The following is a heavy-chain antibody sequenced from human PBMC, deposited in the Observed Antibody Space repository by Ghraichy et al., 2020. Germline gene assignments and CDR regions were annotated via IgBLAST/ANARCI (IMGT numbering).Heavy chain of an antibody. Sequence: SETLSLTCTVSGGSISSYYWSWIRQPAGKGLEWIGRIYTSGRTNYNPSLKSRVTMSVDTSKKQFSLKLSSVTAADTAVYYCARVRITIFGVDGGPNWFDPWGQGTLVTVSS. V-gene: IGHV4-4*07. CDR3: ARVRITIFGVDGGPNWFDP. J-gene: IGHJ5*02. D-gene: IGHD3-3*01. CDR1: GGSISSYY. CDR2: IYTSGRT.